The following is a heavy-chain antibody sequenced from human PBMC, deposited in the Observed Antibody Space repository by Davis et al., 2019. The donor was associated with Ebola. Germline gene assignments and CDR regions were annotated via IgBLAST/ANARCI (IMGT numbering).Heavy chain of an antibody. V-gene: IGHV4-59*08. CDR2: IYYSGST. J-gene: IGHJ4*02. CDR3: ARARFGVVIYFDY. Sequence: MPSETLSLTCTVSGGSMRSSYWSWIRQPPGKGLEWIGYIYYSGSTNYNPSLKSRVTISVDTSKNQFSLRLSSVTAAGTAVYYCARARFGVVIYFDYWGQGTLVTVSS. CDR1: GGSMRSSY. D-gene: IGHD3-3*01.